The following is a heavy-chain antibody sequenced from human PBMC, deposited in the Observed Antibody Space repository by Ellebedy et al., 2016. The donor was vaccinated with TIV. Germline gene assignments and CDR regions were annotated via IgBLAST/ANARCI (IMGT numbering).Heavy chain of an antibody. D-gene: IGHD3-10*01. CDR2: IKPNSGVT. J-gene: IGHJ6*02. Sequence: AASVKVSCKASGYTFTAYYIHWVRQAPGQGLEWMGWIKPNSGVTHYAQKFKAWLTMTRDTSVTTAYMELSRLRSDDTAVYFCARDRDASMASFYFYGMDLWGQGTAVTVSS. CDR1: GYTFTAYY. CDR3: ARDRDASMASFYFYGMDL. V-gene: IGHV1-2*04.